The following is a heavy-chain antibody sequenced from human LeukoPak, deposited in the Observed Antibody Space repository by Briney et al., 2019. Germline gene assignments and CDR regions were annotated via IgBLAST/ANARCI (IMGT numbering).Heavy chain of an antibody. Sequence: SVKVSCKASGGTFSSYAISWVRQAPGQGLEWMGAIIPIFGTANYAQKFQGRVTITTDESTSTAYMELSSLRSEDTAVYYCARSASIAAPYYFDYWGQGTLVTVSS. D-gene: IGHD6-6*01. V-gene: IGHV1-69*05. CDR1: GGTFSSYA. CDR2: IIPIFGTA. J-gene: IGHJ4*02. CDR3: ARSASIAAPYYFDY.